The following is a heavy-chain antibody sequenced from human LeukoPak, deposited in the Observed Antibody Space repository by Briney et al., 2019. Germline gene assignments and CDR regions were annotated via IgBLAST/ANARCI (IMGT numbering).Heavy chain of an antibody. Sequence: PGGSLRLSCAAPGFTFSNAWMSWVRQAPGKGLEWVGRIKSKTDGGTTDYAAPVKGRFTISRDDSKNTLYLQMNSLRAEDTAVYYCAKDAELWYGVYYFDYWGQGTLVTVSS. CDR2: IKSKTDGGTT. CDR3: AKDAELWYGVYYFDY. J-gene: IGHJ4*02. D-gene: IGHD3-10*01. V-gene: IGHV3-15*01. CDR1: GFTFSNAW.